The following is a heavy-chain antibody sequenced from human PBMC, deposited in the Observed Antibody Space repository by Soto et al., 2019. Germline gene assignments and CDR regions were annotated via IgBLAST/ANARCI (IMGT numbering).Heavy chain of an antibody. D-gene: IGHD6-13*01. Sequence: QVQLQQWGAGLLKPSETLSLTCAVYGGSFSGYYWSWIRQPPGKGLEWIGEINHSGSTNYNPSLKSRVTISVDTSKNQFSLKLSSVTAADTAAYYCAREKPYSSSWYHDYWGQGTLVTVSS. V-gene: IGHV4-34*01. CDR2: INHSGST. J-gene: IGHJ4*02. CDR3: AREKPYSSSWYHDY. CDR1: GGSFSGYY.